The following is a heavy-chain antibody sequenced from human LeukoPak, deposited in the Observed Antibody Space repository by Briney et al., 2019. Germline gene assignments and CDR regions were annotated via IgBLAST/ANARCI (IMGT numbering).Heavy chain of an antibody. CDR3: AATYGSGSSGYYYYGMDV. Sequence: PSETLSLTCTVSGGSISSYYWSWIRQPSGKGLEWIGYIYYSGSTNYNPSLKSRVTISVDTSKNQFSLKLSSVTAADTAVYYCAATYGSGSSGYYYYGMDVWGQGTTVTVSS. J-gene: IGHJ6*02. CDR1: GGSISSYY. D-gene: IGHD3-10*01. V-gene: IGHV4-59*08. CDR2: IYYSGST.